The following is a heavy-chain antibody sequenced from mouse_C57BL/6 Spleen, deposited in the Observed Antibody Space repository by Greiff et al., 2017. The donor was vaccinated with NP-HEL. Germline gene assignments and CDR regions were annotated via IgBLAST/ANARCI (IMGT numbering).Heavy chain of an antibody. CDR3: AREGLLRLAFDY. J-gene: IGHJ2*01. V-gene: IGHV1-22*01. D-gene: IGHD2-9*01. CDR2: INPNNGGT. Sequence: EVQLQQSGPELVKPGASVKMSCKASGYTFTDYNMHWVKQSHGKSLEWIGYINPNNGGTSYNQKFKGKATLTVNKSSSTAYMELRSLTSEDSAVYYCAREGLLRLAFDYWGQGTTLTVSS. CDR1: GYTFTDYN.